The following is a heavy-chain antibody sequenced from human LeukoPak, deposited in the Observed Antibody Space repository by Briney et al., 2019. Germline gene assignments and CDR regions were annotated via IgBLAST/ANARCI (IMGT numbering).Heavy chain of an antibody. J-gene: IGHJ4*02. Sequence: GGSLRLSCAASGFTFSSYGMHWVRQAPGKGLEWVAVIWYDGSNKYYADSVKGRFTISRDNSKNTLYLQMNSLRAEDTAVYYCARAATVVTPIDYWGQGTLVTVSS. V-gene: IGHV3-33*01. CDR2: IWYDGSNK. D-gene: IGHD4-23*01. CDR1: GFTFSSYG. CDR3: ARAATVVTPIDY.